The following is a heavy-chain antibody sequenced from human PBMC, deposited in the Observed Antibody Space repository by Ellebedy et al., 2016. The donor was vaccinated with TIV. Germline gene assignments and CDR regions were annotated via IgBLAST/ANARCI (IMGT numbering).Heavy chain of an antibody. CDR1: GFTFSSDA. V-gene: IGHV3-30*14. CDR2: ISYDGSNK. J-gene: IGHJ6*02. Sequence: GGSLRLSCAASGFTFSSDAMHWVRQAPGKGLEWVAVISYDGSNKYYADSVKGRFTISRDNSKNTLYLQMSSLRAEDTAVYYCVKASMVRGVISYGMDVWGQGTTVTVSS. D-gene: IGHD3-10*01. CDR3: VKASMVRGVISYGMDV.